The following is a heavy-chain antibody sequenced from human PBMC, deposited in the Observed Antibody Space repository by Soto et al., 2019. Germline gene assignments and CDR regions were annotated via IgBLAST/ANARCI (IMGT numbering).Heavy chain of an antibody. CDR1: GFSFSNAW. CDR3: TAHLGEFFPLDY. V-gene: IGHV3-15*01. Sequence: EVQLVESGGDFVQPGGSLRVSCAVSGFSFSNAWMSWVRQAPGKGLEWVGRIKSRADGGTTDYTAPVKGRFTISRDDSKNTGFLQMNSLKTEDTAVYYCTAHLGEFFPLDYWGQGTLVTVSS. J-gene: IGHJ4*02. CDR2: IKSRADGGTT. D-gene: IGHD3-16*01.